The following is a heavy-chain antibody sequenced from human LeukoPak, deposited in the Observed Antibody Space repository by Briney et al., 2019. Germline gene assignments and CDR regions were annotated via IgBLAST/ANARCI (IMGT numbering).Heavy chain of an antibody. D-gene: IGHD3-10*01. J-gene: IGHJ4*02. Sequence: PGGSLRLSCAASGFTFSTYAMNWVRQAPGKGLEWVSSISSGSSYIYYADSLKGRFTISRDNTKNSLYLQMNSLRAEDTAVYYCARAFYYGSGSSGWYFDYWGQGTLVTVSS. CDR2: ISSGSSYI. CDR3: ARAFYYGSGSSGWYFDY. V-gene: IGHV3-21*01. CDR1: GFTFSTYA.